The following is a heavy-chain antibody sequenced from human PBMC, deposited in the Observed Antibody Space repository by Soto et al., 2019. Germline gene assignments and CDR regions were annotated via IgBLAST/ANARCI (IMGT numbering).Heavy chain of an antibody. CDR1: GGSISSSSYY. D-gene: IGHD5-18*01. CDR2: IYYSGST. CDR3: ARENTAMVGLDY. V-gene: IGHV4-31*03. Sequence: PSETLSLTCTVSGGSISSSSYYWGWIRQHPGKGLEWIGYIYYSGSTYYNPSLKSRVTISVDTSKNQFSLKLSSVTAADTAVYYCARENTAMVGLDYWGQGTLVTVSS. J-gene: IGHJ4*02.